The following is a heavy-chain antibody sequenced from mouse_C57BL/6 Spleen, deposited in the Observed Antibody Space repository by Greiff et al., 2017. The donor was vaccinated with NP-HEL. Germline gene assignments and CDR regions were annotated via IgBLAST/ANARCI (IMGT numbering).Heavy chain of an antibody. V-gene: IGHV1-81*01. D-gene: IGHD1-1*01. CDR2: IYPRSGNT. J-gene: IGHJ4*01. CDR1: GYTFTSYG. Sequence: VQLQESGAELARPGASVKLSCKASGYTFTSYGISWVKQRTGQGLEWIGEIYPRSGNTYYNEKFKGKATLTADKSSSTAYMELRSLTSEDSAVYFCARRITTVEKGAMDDWGQGTSVTVSS. CDR3: ARRITTVEKGAMDD.